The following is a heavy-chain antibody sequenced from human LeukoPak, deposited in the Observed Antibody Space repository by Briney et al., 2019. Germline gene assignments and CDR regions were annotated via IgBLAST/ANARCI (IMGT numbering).Heavy chain of an antibody. CDR2: IASSGNYM. V-gene: IGHV3-21*04. D-gene: IGHD3-3*01. Sequence: GGSLRLSCAASGFSFSYYSMNWVRQAPGKGLEWVATIASSGNYMYYADSVKGRFTISRDNAKNSLYLQMSSLRAEDTALYYCVRYDFWSGAKGGDYWGQGTLVTVSS. CDR3: VRYDFWSGAKGGDY. J-gene: IGHJ4*02. CDR1: GFSFSYYS.